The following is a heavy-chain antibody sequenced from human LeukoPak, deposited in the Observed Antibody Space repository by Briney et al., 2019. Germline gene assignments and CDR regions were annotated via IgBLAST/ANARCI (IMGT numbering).Heavy chain of an antibody. CDR2: IRQDGSEK. Sequence: GGSLRLSCTASGFIFSSYWMTWVRQAPGKGLEWVANIRQDGSEKNFVDSVKGRFTISRDNAKNSLYLQMNTLTAEDTAVYYCARDPIDYWDQGTLVTVTS. CDR1: GFIFSSYW. V-gene: IGHV3-7*01. CDR3: ARDPIDY. J-gene: IGHJ4*02.